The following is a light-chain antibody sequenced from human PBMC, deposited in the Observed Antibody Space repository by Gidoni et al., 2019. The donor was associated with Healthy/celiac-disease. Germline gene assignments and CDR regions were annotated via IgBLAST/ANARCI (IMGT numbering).Light chain of an antibody. J-gene: IGLJ2*01. CDR3: QAWDSSTVV. Sequence: SYELTQPPSVSVSPGQTASITCSGDTLGDKYACWYQQKPGQSPVLVIYQDSKRPSGIPERFSGSNSGNTATLTISGTQAMDEADYYCQAWDSSTVVFGGGTKLTFL. CDR2: QDS. V-gene: IGLV3-1*01. CDR1: TLGDKY.